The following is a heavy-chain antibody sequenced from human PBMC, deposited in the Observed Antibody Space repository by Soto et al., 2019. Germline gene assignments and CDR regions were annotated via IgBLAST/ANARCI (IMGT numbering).Heavy chain of an antibody. V-gene: IGHV3-64D*06. Sequence: EVQLVESGGGLVQPGGSLRLSCSASGFTFSSYAMYWVRQAPGKGLEYVSAISSNGGSTYYADSVKGRFTISRDNSKNTLYLQMSSLRAEDTGVYYCVKVGFTYYFDYWGQGTLVTVSS. CDR1: GFTFSSYA. D-gene: IGHD3-10*01. CDR3: VKVGFTYYFDY. CDR2: ISSNGGST. J-gene: IGHJ4*02.